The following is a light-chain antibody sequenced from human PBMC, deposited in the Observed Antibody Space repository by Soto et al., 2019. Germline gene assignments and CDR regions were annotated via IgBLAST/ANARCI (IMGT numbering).Light chain of an antibody. Sequence: EIVLTQSPATLSLSPGKRATLSCRASQSVSNFLAWYQQKPGQAPRLLIYGASTRATGIPARFSGSGSGTDFTLTISSVEPDDFAVYYCQQRSNWPPITFGQGTRLE. CDR3: QQRSNWPPIT. CDR2: GAS. CDR1: QSVSNF. J-gene: IGKJ5*01. V-gene: IGKV3-11*01.